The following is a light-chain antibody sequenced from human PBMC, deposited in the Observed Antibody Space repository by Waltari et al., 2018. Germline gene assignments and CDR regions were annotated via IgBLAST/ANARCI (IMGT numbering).Light chain of an antibody. CDR1: QSVSTR. J-gene: IGKJ1*01. CDR2: GAS. CDR3: HQYNNWPWT. Sequence: DTVMTQSPATLSVSPAEGATLFCKASQSVSTRLDWYQHIPGQAPRLLIYGASARATGIPARFSGSGSGTEFTLTISSLQSEDFAVYYCHQYNNWPWTFGQGTKVEIK. V-gene: IGKV3-15*01.